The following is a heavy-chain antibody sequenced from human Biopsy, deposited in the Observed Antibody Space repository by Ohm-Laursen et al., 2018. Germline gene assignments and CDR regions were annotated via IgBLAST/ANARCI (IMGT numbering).Heavy chain of an antibody. CDR1: RDRFINYW. J-gene: IGHJ5*02. CDR3: VRPGSPRHCSGGYCATGWFDA. CDR2: IYPEDSDT. D-gene: IGHD2-15*01. V-gene: IGHV5-51*01. Sequence: GESLRLSCKGSRDRFINYWIGWVRQMPGKGLEYMGIIYPEDSDTRYSPSFQGQVIISVDMSISTAYLQWSSLKASDSGMYYWVRPGSPRHCSGGYCATGWFDAWGQGTLVTVSS.